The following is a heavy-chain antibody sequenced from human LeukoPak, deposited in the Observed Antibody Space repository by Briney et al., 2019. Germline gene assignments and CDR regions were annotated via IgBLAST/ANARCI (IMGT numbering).Heavy chain of an antibody. J-gene: IGHJ5*02. Sequence: GGSLRLSCAASGFTFSSYGMHWVRQAPGKGLEWVAFIRYDGSNKYYADSVKGRFTISRDTSKNTLYLQMNSLGAEDTAVYYCAKVQHFGVDWFDPWGQGTLVTVSS. D-gene: IGHD3-3*01. CDR1: GFTFSSYG. CDR2: IRYDGSNK. V-gene: IGHV3-30*02. CDR3: AKVQHFGVDWFDP.